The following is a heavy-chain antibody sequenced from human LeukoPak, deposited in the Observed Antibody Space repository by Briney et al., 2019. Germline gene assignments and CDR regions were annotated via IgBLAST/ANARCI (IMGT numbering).Heavy chain of an antibody. CDR1: GFTFSSYG. J-gene: IGHJ5*02. CDR3: ARDGGGELHGNWFDP. D-gene: IGHD1-26*01. CDR2: IRYDGSNK. V-gene: IGHV3-30*02. Sequence: GGSLRLSCAASGFTFSSYGMHWVHQAPGKGLEWVAFIRYDGSNKYYADSVKGRFTMSRDNSKNTLYLQMNSLRAEDTAVYYCARDGGGELHGNWFDPWGQGTLFTVSS.